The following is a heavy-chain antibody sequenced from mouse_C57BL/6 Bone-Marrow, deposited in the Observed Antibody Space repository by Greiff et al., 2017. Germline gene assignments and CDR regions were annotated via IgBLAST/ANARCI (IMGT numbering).Heavy chain of an antibody. CDR2: IHPSDSDT. D-gene: IGHD2-4*01. Sequence: QVQLQQSGAELVKPGASVKVSCKASGYTFTSYWMHWVKQRPGQGLEWIGRIHPSDSDTNYNQKFKGKATLTVDKSSSTAYMQLSSLTSEDAAVYYCAIWGLRPFFDYWGQGTTLTVSS. CDR3: AIWGLRPFFDY. CDR1: GYTFTSYW. J-gene: IGHJ2*01. V-gene: IGHV1-74*01.